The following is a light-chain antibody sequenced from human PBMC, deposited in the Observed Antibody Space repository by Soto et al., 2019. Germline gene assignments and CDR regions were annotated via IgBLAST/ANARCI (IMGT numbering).Light chain of an antibody. V-gene: IGLV2-14*02. CDR1: SSDVGSYNL. CDR2: EVR. J-gene: IGLJ3*02. Sequence: QSALTQPASVSGSPGQSITISCTGTSSDVGSYNLVSWYQQHPGQAPKLMIYEVRNRPSGISSRFSGSRSGNTASLTISGLQPEDEGDYYCSAYTARSTLVFGGGTKLTVL. CDR3: SAYTARSTLV.